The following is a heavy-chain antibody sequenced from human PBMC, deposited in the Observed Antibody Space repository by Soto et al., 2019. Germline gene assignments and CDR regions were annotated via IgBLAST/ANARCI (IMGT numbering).Heavy chain of an antibody. CDR3: AKRPGAAAGTLYYCDY. J-gene: IGHJ4*02. CDR1: GFTFSSYA. Sequence: EVQLLESGGGLVQPGGSLRLSCAASGFTFSSYAMSWVRQAPGKGLEWVSAISGSGGSTYYADSVKGRFTISRDNSKNTLYLQMNSLRAEDTAVYYWAKRPGAAAGTLYYCDYWGQGTQATVSA. D-gene: IGHD6-13*01. V-gene: IGHV3-23*01. CDR2: ISGSGGST.